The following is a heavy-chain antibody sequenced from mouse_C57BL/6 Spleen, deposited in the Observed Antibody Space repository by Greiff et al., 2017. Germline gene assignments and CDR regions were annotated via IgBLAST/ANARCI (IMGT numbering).Heavy chain of an antibody. CDR2: IHPNSGST. Sequence: QVQLKQPGAELVKPGASVKLSCKASGYTFTSYWMHWVTQRPGQGLEWIGMIHPNSGSTNYNEKFKSKATLTVDKSSSTAYMQLSSLTSEDSAVYYCARSYGYYAMDYWGQGTSVTVSS. CDR1: GYTFTSYW. J-gene: IGHJ4*01. D-gene: IGHD1-1*02. V-gene: IGHV1-64*01. CDR3: ARSYGYYAMDY.